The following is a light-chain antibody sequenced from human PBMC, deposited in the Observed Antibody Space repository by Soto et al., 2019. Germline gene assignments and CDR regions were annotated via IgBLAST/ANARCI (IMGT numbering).Light chain of an antibody. CDR1: SSDVGGYNY. CDR2: EVS. J-gene: IGLJ1*01. Sequence: QSGLTQPPSASRAPGQSVTLSCTGTSSDVGGYNYVSWYQQHPGKAPKLMIYEVSERPSGVPDRFSGSKSSNTASLTVSGLQAEDEADYYCSSYAGSNNFVFGTGTKVTVL. V-gene: IGLV2-8*01. CDR3: SSYAGSNNFV.